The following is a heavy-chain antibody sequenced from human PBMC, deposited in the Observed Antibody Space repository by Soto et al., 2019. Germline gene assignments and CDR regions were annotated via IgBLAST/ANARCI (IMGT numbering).Heavy chain of an antibody. CDR1: GGSINSGDYY. CDR3: ARAHDCSGYYFGAGDY. V-gene: IGHV4-31*03. CDR2: GYYSGST. D-gene: IGHD3-22*01. Sequence: QVQLQESGPGLVKPSQTLSLTCTVSGGSINSGDYYWSWIRHHPAKGLEWIGCGYYSGSTYYNPYLKSRVTEAIDMSKNQYAQEPGFVTAAHTAVYDCARAHDCSGYYFGAGDYWGQGTLVTVSS. J-gene: IGHJ4*02.